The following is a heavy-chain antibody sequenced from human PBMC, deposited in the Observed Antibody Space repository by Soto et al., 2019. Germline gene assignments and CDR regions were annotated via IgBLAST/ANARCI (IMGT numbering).Heavy chain of an antibody. Sequence: GGSLRLSCAASGFTFSNFGKHWVRQALGKGLEWLAVMSYDGSHEYYADSVKGRFSISRDNSKSTLYLQMSSLRAEDTAIYYCAKDPKDCSSTPCDLPLYNWFDPWGQGTLVTVSS. CDR1: GFTFSNFG. CDR3: AKDPKDCSSTPCDLPLYNWFDP. CDR2: MSYDGSHE. V-gene: IGHV3-30*18. D-gene: IGHD2-2*01. J-gene: IGHJ5*02.